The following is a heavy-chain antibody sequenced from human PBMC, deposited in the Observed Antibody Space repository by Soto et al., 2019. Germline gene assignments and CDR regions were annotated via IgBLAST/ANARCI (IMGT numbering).Heavy chain of an antibody. Sequence: SETLSLTCTVSGGSVSSGNYYWSWIRQPPGKGLEWIGYFYYTGSINYNPSLKSRVTISVDTSKNQFSLKLSSVTAADTAVYYCANYPTTVTSDYWGQGTLVTVSS. CDR3: ANYPTTVTSDY. V-gene: IGHV4-61*01. J-gene: IGHJ4*02. CDR1: GGSVSSGNYY. D-gene: IGHD4-17*01. CDR2: FYYTGSI.